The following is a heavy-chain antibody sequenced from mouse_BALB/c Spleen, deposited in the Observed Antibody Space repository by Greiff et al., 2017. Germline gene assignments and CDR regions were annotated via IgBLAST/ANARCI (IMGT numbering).Heavy chain of an antibody. CDR2: ISSGGST. D-gene: IGHD1-1*01. CDR3: ARETDYYWFAY. V-gene: IGHV5-6-5*01. J-gene: IGHJ3*01. Sequence: VQLVESGGGLVKPGGSLKLSCAASGFTFSSYAMSWVRQTPEKRLEWVASISSGGSTYYPDSVKGRFTISRDNARNILYLQMSSLRSEDTAMYYCARETDYYWFAYWGQGTLVTVSA. CDR1: GFTFSSYA.